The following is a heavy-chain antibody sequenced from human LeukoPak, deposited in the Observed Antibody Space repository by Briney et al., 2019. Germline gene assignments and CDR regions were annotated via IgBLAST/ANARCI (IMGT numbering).Heavy chain of an antibody. CDR3: AKDRYSSSWSLDY. V-gene: IGHV3-7*01. Sequence: GGSLRLSCAASGFTFSSHWMDWVRQAPGKGLEWVANIKPDGSEMHYVDSVKGRFTISRDNAKNSLYLQMNSLRAEDTAVYYCAKDRYSSSWSLDYWGQGTLVTVSS. CDR1: GFTFSSHW. CDR2: IKPDGSEM. D-gene: IGHD6-13*01. J-gene: IGHJ4*02.